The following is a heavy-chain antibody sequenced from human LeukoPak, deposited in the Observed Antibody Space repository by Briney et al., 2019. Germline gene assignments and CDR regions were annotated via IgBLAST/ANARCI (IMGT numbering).Heavy chain of an antibody. CDR1: GGSFSGYY. CDR3: ARGQGTVTTH. Sequence: PSETLSLTCAVSGGSFSGYYWTWIRQPPGKGLEWIGEINHSGSANYNPSLKSRVTISLDTSKNQFSLKLSSVTAADTAVYYCARGQGTVTTHWGQGTLVTVSS. V-gene: IGHV4-34*01. J-gene: IGHJ4*02. CDR2: INHSGSA. D-gene: IGHD4-17*01.